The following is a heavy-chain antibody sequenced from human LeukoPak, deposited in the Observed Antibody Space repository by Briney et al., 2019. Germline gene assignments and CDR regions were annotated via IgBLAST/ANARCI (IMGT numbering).Heavy chain of an antibody. CDR3: AKAVRSNWFDP. CDR2: ISGSGGST. CDR1: GFTFGDYA. V-gene: IGHV3-23*01. Sequence: GGSLRLSCTASGFTFGDYAMSWVRQAPGKGLEWVSAISGSGGSTYYADSVKGRFTISRDNSKNTLYLQMNSLRAEDTAVYYCAKAVRSNWFDPWGQGTLVTVSS. J-gene: IGHJ5*02.